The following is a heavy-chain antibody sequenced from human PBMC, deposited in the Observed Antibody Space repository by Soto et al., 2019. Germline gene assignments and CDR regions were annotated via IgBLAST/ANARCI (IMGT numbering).Heavy chain of an antibody. CDR3: ARDGQLGYCSGGSCGGFDY. J-gene: IGHJ4*02. D-gene: IGHD2-15*01. CDR2: IYHSGST. CDR1: GYSISSGYY. Sequence: PSETLSLTCAVSGYSISSGYYWGWIRQPPGKGLEWIGSIYHSGSTYYNPSLKSRVTISVDTSKNQFSLKLSSVTAADTAVYYCARDGQLGYCSGGSCGGFDYWGQGTLVTVSS. V-gene: IGHV4-38-2*02.